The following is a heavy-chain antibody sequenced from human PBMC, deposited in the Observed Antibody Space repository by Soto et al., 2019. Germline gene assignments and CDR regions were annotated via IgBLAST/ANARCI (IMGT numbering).Heavy chain of an antibody. CDR3: ATEPRSTFWSGYPQHYMDV. CDR2: FDPEDGET. V-gene: IGHV1-24*01. J-gene: IGHJ6*03. D-gene: IGHD3-3*01. CDR1: GYTLTELS. Sequence: QVQLVQSGAEVKKPGASVKVSCKVSGYTLTELSMHWVRQAPGKGLEWMGGFDPEDGETIYAQKFQGRVTMTEDTSTDTAYMELSSLRSEDTAVYYYATEPRSTFWSGYPQHYMDVWGKGTTVTVSS.